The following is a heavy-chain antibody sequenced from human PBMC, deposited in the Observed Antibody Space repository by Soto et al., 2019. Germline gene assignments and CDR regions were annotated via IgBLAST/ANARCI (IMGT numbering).Heavy chain of an antibody. CDR1: GGTFSSYA. CDR3: ASGYCSGGSCYSGFYYGMDV. CDR2: IIPIFGTA. J-gene: IGHJ6*02. Sequence: QVPLVQSGAEVKKPGSSVKVSCKAPGGTFSSYAISWVRQAPGQGLEWMGGIIPIFGTANYAQKFQGRVTITADKSTRTGYRELSSLRSEDTAVYYCASGYCSGGSCYSGFYYGMDVWGQGTTVTVSS. V-gene: IGHV1-69*06. D-gene: IGHD2-15*01.